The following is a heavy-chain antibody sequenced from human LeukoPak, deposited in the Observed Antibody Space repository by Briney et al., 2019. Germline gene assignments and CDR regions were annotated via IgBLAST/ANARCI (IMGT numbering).Heavy chain of an antibody. V-gene: IGHV4-39*01. CDR3: ARTQWVMYYFDS. Sequence: VQPSETLSLTCTVSGGSISISNYYWGWLRQPPGKGLEWIGSFYYSGSTYYNLSLKSRVTISVDTSKSQFSLKLSSVTAADTAVYYCARTQWVMYYFDSWGQGTLVTVSS. CDR2: FYYSGST. J-gene: IGHJ4*02. CDR1: GGSISISNYY. D-gene: IGHD6-19*01.